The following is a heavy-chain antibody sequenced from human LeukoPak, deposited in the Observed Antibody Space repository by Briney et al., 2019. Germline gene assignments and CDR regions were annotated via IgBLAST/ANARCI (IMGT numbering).Heavy chain of an antibody. Sequence: PGGSLGLSCAASGFTFSSYSMNWVRQAPGKGLEWVSSISSSSSYIYYADSVKGRFTISRDNAKNSLYLQMNSLRAEDTAVYYCARGLTGYSSGWEQFAEYFQHWGQGTLVTVSS. V-gene: IGHV3-21*01. D-gene: IGHD6-19*01. CDR1: GFTFSSYS. CDR2: ISSSSSYI. CDR3: ARGLTGYSSGWEQFAEYFQH. J-gene: IGHJ1*01.